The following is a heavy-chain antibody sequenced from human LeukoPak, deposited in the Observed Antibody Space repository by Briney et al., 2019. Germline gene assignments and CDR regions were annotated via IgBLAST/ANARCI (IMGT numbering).Heavy chain of an antibody. Sequence: SVKVSCKASGGTFSSYAISWVRQAPGQGLEWMGGIIPIFGTANYAQRFQGRVTITADKSTSTAYMELRSLRSDDTAVYYCARDVAGWLQFVVDIWGQGTMVTVSS. J-gene: IGHJ3*02. D-gene: IGHD5-24*01. CDR1: GGTFSSYA. CDR2: IIPIFGTA. CDR3: ARDVAGWLQFVVDI. V-gene: IGHV1-69*06.